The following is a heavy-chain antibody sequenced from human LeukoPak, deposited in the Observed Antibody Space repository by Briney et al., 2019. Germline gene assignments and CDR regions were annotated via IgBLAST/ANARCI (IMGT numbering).Heavy chain of an antibody. CDR2: IYYSGST. Sequence: SETLSLTCTVSGGSLGSYYWSWIRQPPGKGLEWIGYIYYSGSTNYNPSLKSRVTISVDASKNQYSLKLSSVTAADTAVYYCARESGGSDSSSWYARYYYYYMDVWGKGTTVTVSS. J-gene: IGHJ6*03. D-gene: IGHD6-13*01. CDR1: GGSLGSYY. CDR3: ARESGGSDSSSWYARYYYYYMDV. V-gene: IGHV4-59*01.